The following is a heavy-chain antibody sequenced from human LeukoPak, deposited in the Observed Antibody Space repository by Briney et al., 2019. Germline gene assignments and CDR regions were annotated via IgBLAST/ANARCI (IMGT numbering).Heavy chain of an antibody. CDR1: GGSISSSSYY. CDR3: ARESYYDILTGFYYYYMDV. Sequence: PSETLSLTCTVSGGSISSSSYYWGWIRQPPGKGLEWIGEINHSGSTNYNPSLKSRVTISVDTSKNQFSLKLSSVTAADTAVYYCARESYYDILTGFYYYYMDVWGKGTTVTVSS. J-gene: IGHJ6*03. D-gene: IGHD3-9*01. V-gene: IGHV4-39*07. CDR2: INHSGST.